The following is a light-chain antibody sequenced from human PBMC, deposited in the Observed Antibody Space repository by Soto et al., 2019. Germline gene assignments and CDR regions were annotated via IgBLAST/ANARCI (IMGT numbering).Light chain of an antibody. CDR1: QSISSY. J-gene: IGKJ4*01. V-gene: IGKV1-39*01. CDR3: QQSENGPLT. Sequence: DIQMTQSPSSLSASVGDRVTITCRASQSISSYLNWYQQKPGKAPKLLIYAASSLQSGVPSRFSGSGSGTDFTLTISSLQPEDIATYYCQQSENGPLTFGGGTKVEIK. CDR2: AAS.